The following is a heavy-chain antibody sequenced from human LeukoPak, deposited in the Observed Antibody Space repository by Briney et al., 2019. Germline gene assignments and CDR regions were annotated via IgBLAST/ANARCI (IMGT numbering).Heavy chain of an antibody. D-gene: IGHD6-19*01. CDR1: GYTFTGYY. CDR3: ARGGYSSGWSVLDY. J-gene: IGHJ4*02. CDR2: INPNSGGT. V-gene: IGHV1-2*04. Sequence: ASMKVSCKASGYTFTGYYMRWVRQAPGQGLEWMGWINPNSGGTNYAQKFQGWVTMTTDTSISTAYMELSRLRSDHTAVYYCARGGYSSGWSVLDYWGQGTLVTVSS.